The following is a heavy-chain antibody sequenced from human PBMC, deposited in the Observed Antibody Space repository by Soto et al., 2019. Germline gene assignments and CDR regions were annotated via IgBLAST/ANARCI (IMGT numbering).Heavy chain of an antibody. CDR3: ARNTFYDFWSGYTTQNWFDP. D-gene: IGHD3-3*01. Sequence: ASVKVSCKASGYTFTSCGISWVRQAPGQGLEWMGWISAYNGNTNYAQKLQGRVTMTTDTSTSTAYMELRSLRSDDTAVYYCARNTFYDFWSGYTTQNWFDPWGQGTLVTVSS. J-gene: IGHJ5*02. CDR1: GYTFTSCG. V-gene: IGHV1-18*01. CDR2: ISAYNGNT.